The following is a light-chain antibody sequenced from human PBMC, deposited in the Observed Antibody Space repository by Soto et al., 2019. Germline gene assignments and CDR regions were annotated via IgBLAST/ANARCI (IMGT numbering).Light chain of an antibody. CDR2: AAS. J-gene: IGKJ5*01. Sequence: AIRMTQSPSSFSASTGDRVTITCRASQGISSYLAWYQQKPGKAPKLLIYAASTLKSGVPSRFGGSGSGTDFTLTISCLQSEDFSTYYCQQYYSYPITFGQGTRLEI. CDR1: QGISSY. CDR3: QQYYSYPIT. V-gene: IGKV1-8*01.